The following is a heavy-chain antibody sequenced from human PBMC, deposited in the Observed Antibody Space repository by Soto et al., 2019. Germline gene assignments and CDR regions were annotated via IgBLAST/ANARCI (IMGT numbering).Heavy chain of an antibody. Sequence: SETLSLTCAVSGGSISSSNWWSWVRQPPGKVLEWIGQIYHSGSTNYNPSLKSRVTISVDKSKNQFSLKLSSVAAADTAVYYCARQTTSHALDYWGQGTLVTVSS. CDR1: GGSISSSNW. V-gene: IGHV4-4*02. J-gene: IGHJ4*02. D-gene: IGHD1-1*01. CDR2: IYHSGST. CDR3: ARQTTSHALDY.